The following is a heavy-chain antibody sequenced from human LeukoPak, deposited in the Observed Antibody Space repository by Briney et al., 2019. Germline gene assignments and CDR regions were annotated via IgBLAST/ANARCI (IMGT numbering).Heavy chain of an antibody. CDR2: ISGSGGCT. CDR1: GFTFSRYA. CDR3: AKDRRGAAAGTFDY. J-gene: IGHJ4*02. Sequence: GGSLRLSCAASGFTFSRYAMSWVRQAPGKGLEWVSAISGSGGCTYYAHSVKGRFTISRDNSKTTLYLQMNSLRAEDTAVYYCAKDRRGAAAGTFDYWGQGTLVTVSS. V-gene: IGHV3-23*01. D-gene: IGHD6-13*01.